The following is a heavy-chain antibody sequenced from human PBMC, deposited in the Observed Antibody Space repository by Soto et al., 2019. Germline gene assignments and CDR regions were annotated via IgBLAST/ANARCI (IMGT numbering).Heavy chain of an antibody. D-gene: IGHD6-13*01. CDR3: AKLGHSSSWYHFDY. J-gene: IGHJ4*02. CDR1: GYTFTDYY. V-gene: IGHV1-69-2*01. Sequence: EVQLVQTGAEVKKPGATVKISCKVSGYTFTDYYMPWVQQDPGKGLEWMGLVDPEDGETIYAEKFQGRVTITADTSTDTAYMELSSLRSEDTAVYYCAKLGHSSSWYHFDYWGQGTLVTVSS. CDR2: VDPEDGET.